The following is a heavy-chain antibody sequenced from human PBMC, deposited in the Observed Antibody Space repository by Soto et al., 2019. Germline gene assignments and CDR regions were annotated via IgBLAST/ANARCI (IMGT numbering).Heavy chain of an antibody. CDR2: IYYSGST. CDR3: ARPTVEMATLIV. Sequence: VARGSISNVFYYLLCIPQHPGKGLEWIGYIYYSGSTYYNPSLKSRVTISVDTSKNQFSLKLSSVTAADTAVYYCARPTVEMATLIVWGQGTLVTVSS. J-gene: IGHJ4*02. CDR1: RGSISNVFYY. D-gene: IGHD3-16*02. V-gene: IGHV4-31*02.